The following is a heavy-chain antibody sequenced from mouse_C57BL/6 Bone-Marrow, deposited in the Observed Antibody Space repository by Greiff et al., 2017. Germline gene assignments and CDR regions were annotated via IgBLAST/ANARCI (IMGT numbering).Heavy chain of an antibody. J-gene: IGHJ4*01. CDR2: INPSTGGT. D-gene: IGHD1-1*01. CDR3: ARIRTTVVATRCAMDY. CDR1: GYSFTGYY. V-gene: IGHV1-42*01. Sequence: EVQLQQSGPELVKPGASVKISCKASGYSFTGYYMNWVKQSPEKSLEWIGEINPSTGGTTYNQKFKAKATLTADKSSSTAYMQLKSLTSEDSAVYYCARIRTTVVATRCAMDYWGQGTSVTVSS.